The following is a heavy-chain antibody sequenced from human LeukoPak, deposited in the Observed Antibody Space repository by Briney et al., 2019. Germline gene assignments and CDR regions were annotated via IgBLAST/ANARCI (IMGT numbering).Heavy chain of an antibody. D-gene: IGHD5-24*01. V-gene: IGHV1-2*02. CDR3: ARVVDGYIPYDY. J-gene: IGHJ4*02. CDR1: GYTFTGYY. Sequence: ASVKVSFKASGYTFTGYYMRWVRQAPGQGLEWMGWINPNSGGTNYAQKFQGRVTMTRDTSISTAYMELSRLRSDDTAVYYCARVVDGYIPYDYWGQGTLVTVSS. CDR2: INPNSGGT.